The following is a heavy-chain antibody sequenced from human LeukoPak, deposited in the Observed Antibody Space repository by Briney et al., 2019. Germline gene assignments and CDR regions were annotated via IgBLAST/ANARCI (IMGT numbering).Heavy chain of an antibody. J-gene: IGHJ4*02. CDR3: ASGVYYGSGDYNDY. CDR1: GGTFSSYA. D-gene: IGHD3-10*01. CDR2: IIPILGIA. V-gene: IGHV1-69*04. Sequence: SVKVSCKASGGTFSSYAISWVRQAPGQGLEWMGRIIPILGIANYAQKFQGRVTITADKSTSTAYMELSSLRSEDTAVYYCASGVYYGSGDYNDYWGQGTLVTVSS.